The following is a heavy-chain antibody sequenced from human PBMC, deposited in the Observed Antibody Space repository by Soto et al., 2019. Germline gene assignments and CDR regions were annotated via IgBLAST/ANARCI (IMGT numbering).Heavy chain of an antibody. CDR2: ISAYNGNT. J-gene: IGHJ6*02. CDR1: GYTFTSYG. CDR3: ARDQRCGGDCYSPYYYGMDV. Sequence: QVQLVQSGAEVKKPGASVKVSCKASGYTFTSYGISWVRQAPGQGLEWMGWISAYNGNTNYAQKLQGRVTMTTDTSTRTAYMELRSLRSADTAVYYCARDQRCGGDCYSPYYYGMDVWGQGTTVTV. V-gene: IGHV1-18*01. D-gene: IGHD2-21*02.